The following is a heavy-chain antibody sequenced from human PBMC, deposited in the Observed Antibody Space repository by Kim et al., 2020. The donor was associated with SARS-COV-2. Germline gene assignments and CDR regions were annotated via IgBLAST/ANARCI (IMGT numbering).Heavy chain of an antibody. V-gene: IGHV4-34*01. Sequence: NRSLKSRVTISVDTSKTQFSRKLTSVTAADTAMYYCARLYYGSGFNWFDPWGQGTRVTVSS. D-gene: IGHD3-10*01. CDR3: ARLYYGSGFNWFDP. J-gene: IGHJ5*02.